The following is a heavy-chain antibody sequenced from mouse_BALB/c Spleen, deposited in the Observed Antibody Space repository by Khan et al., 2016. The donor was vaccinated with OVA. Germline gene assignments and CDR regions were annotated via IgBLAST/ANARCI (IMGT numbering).Heavy chain of an antibody. D-gene: IGHD1-1*02. Sequence: EVELVESGGGFMKPGGSLTLSCATSGFSFTDYYMYWVRQPPEKRLEWVAYISNRGSTTYYPDTVSSRFTISSDNDKNTLFLQMSRLNSEDTASSYCADEAGGGGLAYWGQGTLVTVSA. J-gene: IGHJ3*01. CDR3: ADEAGGGGLAY. CDR1: GFSFTDYY. CDR2: ISNRGSTT. V-gene: IGHV5-12*02.